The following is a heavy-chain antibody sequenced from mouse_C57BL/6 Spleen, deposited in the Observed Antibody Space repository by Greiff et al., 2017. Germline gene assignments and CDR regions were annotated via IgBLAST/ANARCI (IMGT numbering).Heavy chain of an antibody. CDR1: GYTFTSYW. V-gene: IGHV1-53*01. D-gene: IGHD1-1*01. Sequence: VQLQQPGPELVKPGASVKLSCKASGYTFTSYWMHWVKQRPGQGLEWIGNINPSNGGTNYNEKFKSKATLTVDQSSSTAYMQLSSLTSEDSSVYYWARESFITTVVADTYWGQGTLVTVSA. J-gene: IGHJ3*01. CDR2: INPSNGGT. CDR3: ARESFITTVVADTY.